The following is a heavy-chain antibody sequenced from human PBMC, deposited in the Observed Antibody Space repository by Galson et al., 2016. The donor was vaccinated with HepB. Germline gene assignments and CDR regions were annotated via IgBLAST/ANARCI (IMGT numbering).Heavy chain of an antibody. D-gene: IGHD4-17*01. Sequence: SLRLSCAASGFTFNSYGMHWVRQATGKGLEWVAIMWDDRKNKYHADSVKGRFTISRDISKNTLYLQMNSLRAEDTAVYYCARDRYGDYLDYWGQGTLVTVSS. J-gene: IGHJ4*02. V-gene: IGHV3-33*01. CDR3: ARDRYGDYLDY. CDR1: GFTFNSYG. CDR2: MWDDRKNK.